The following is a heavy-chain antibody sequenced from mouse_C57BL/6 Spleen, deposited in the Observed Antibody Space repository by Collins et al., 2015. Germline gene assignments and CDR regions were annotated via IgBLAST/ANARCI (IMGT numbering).Heavy chain of an antibody. CDR1: GYTFTDYY. V-gene: IGHV1-76*01. CDR3: AATAQAGAWFAY. CDR2: IYPGSGNT. D-gene: IGHD3-2*02. J-gene: IGHJ3*01. Sequence: QVQLKQSGAELVRPGASVKLSCKASGYTFTDYYXNWVKQRPGQGLEWIARIYPGSGNTYYNEKFKGKATLTAEKSSSTAYMQLSSLTSEDSAAYFCAATAQAGAWFAYWGQGTLVTVSA.